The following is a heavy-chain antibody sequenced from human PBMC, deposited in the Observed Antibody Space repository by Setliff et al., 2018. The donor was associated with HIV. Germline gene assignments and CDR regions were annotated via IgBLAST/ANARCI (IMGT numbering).Heavy chain of an antibody. CDR2: IYHSGST. V-gene: IGHV4-4*02. D-gene: IGHD6-13*01. J-gene: IGHJ5*02. CDR1: GGSISSSNW. CDR3: ARGRPRAAAGRNCFDP. Sequence: PSETLSLTCAVSGGSISSSNWWSWVRQSPGKGLEWIGEIYHSGSTNYNPSLKSRVTISVDKSKNQFSLKLNSVTAADTAVYHCARGRPRAAAGRNCFDPWGQGTLVTVSS.